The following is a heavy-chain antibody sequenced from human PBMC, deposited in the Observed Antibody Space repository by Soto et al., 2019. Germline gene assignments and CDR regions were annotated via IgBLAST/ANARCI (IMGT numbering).Heavy chain of an antibody. V-gene: IGHV3-23*01. CDR1: GFTFSRYA. D-gene: IGHD3-22*01. CDR2: ISSGGSST. Sequence: PGGSLRLSCAASGFTFSRYAMSWVRQAPGKGLEWVSAISSGGSSTYYADSVEGRFTISRDNSKNTLYLQMNSLRAEDTAVYYCAKFSYDSSGYLFDYWGQGTLVTVSS. CDR3: AKFSYDSSGYLFDY. J-gene: IGHJ4*02.